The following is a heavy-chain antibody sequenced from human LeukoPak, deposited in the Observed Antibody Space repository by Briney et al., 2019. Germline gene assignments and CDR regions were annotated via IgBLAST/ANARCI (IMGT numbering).Heavy chain of an antibody. CDR1: GYTFTTYY. J-gene: IGHJ4*02. CDR3: VRAAELGGPSLKSSFGY. Sequence: ASVKVSCKASGYTFTTYYIHWVRQAPDQGLEWMGIINPGNTNTVYAQKFQGRVTMTRDTSTGTVYMELFSLRSEDTAVYYCVRAAELGGPSLKSSFGYWGQGTLVTVSS. D-gene: IGHD1-26*01. V-gene: IGHV1-46*01. CDR2: INPGNTNT.